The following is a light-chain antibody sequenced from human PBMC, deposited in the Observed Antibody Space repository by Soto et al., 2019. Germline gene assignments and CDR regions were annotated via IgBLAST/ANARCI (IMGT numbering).Light chain of an antibody. CDR2: DVS. CDR3: SSYTSSSTLV. V-gene: IGLV2-14*01. CDR1: SSDVGGYNY. Sequence: QSVLTQPASVSGSPGQSITISCTGTSSDVGGYNYVSWYQQHPGKAPKLMIYDVSNRPSGVSNRFSGSKSGNTASLTISGRQAEDEADYYCSSYTSSSTLVFGGGTKLTFL. J-gene: IGLJ2*01.